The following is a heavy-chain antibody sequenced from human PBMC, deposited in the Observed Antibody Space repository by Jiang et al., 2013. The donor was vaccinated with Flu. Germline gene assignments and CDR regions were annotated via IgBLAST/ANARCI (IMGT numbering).Heavy chain of an antibody. CDR1: GYTFTSYA. D-gene: IGHD2-21*02. V-gene: IGHV7-4-1*02. CDR3: ARVLDTEDCGGDCYLIY. Sequence: QSGSELKKPGASVKVSCKASGYTFTSYAMNWVRQAPGQGLEWMGWINTNTGNPTYAQGFTGRFVFSLDTSVSTAYLQISSLKVEDTAVYYCARVLDTEDCGGDCYLIYWGQGTLVTVSS. J-gene: IGHJ4*02. CDR2: INTNTGNP.